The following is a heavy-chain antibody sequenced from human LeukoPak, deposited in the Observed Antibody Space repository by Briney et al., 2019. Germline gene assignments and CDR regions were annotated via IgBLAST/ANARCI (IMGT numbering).Heavy chain of an antibody. Sequence: GGSLRLSCVASGFTFSDYYMNWIRQALGKGLEWVSYITTSGSTIYYIDSVKGRFTISRDNAKNSLYLQMNSLRAEDTAVYYCARSNSYGYVRTMDVWGQGTTVTVSS. CDR3: ARSNSYGYVRTMDV. J-gene: IGHJ6*02. CDR2: ITTSGSTI. D-gene: IGHD5-18*01. CDR1: GFTFSDYY. V-gene: IGHV3-11*01.